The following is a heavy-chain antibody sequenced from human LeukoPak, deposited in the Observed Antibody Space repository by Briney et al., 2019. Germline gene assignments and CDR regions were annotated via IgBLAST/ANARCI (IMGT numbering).Heavy chain of an antibody. J-gene: IGHJ4*02. CDR3: ARQRGYSGYDTLDY. V-gene: IGHV5-51*01. Sequence: GESLTLSCKGSGYSFTSYWIGWVRQMPGKGLEWMGIIYPGDSDTRYSPSFQGQDTISADKSISTAYLQWSSLKASDTAMYYCARQRGYSGYDTLDYWGQGTLVSVSS. D-gene: IGHD5-12*01. CDR1: GYSFTSYW. CDR2: IYPGDSDT.